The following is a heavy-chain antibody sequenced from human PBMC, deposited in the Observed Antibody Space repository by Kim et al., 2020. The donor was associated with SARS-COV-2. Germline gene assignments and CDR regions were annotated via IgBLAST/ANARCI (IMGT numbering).Heavy chain of an antibody. V-gene: IGHV1-69*13. Sequence: SVKVSCKASGGTFSSYAISWVRQAPGQGLEWMGGIIPIFGTANYAQKFQGRVTITADESTSTAYMELSSLRSEDTAVYYCARVGAIPDSIAAAGPFDYWGQGTLVTVSS. CDR1: GGTFSSYA. CDR2: IIPIFGTA. D-gene: IGHD6-13*01. J-gene: IGHJ4*02. CDR3: ARVGAIPDSIAAAGPFDY.